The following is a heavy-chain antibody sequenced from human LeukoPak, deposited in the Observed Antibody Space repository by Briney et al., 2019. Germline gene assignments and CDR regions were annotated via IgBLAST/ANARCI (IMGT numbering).Heavy chain of an antibody. J-gene: IGHJ4*02. CDR2: ISSGGDDI. CDR3: AKHQVRSHDY. V-gene: IGHV3-23*01. CDR1: GFHFRRYS. Sequence: GALGLSFAASGFHFRRYSMRWGRPAPGKGVDWVSAISSGGDDIHYSDSVKGRFTISRDDSKNTLYLQMSSLRAEDTAVYYCAKHQVRSHDYWGQGTLVTVSS.